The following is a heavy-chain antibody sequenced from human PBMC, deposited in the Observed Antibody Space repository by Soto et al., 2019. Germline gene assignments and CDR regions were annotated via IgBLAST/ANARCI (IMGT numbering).Heavy chain of an antibody. D-gene: IGHD5-18*01. CDR2: IIPIFGTA. CDR1: GGTFSSYA. Sequence: GASVKVSCKASGGTFSSYAISWVRQAPGQGLEWMGGIIPIFGTANYAQKFQGRVTITADESTSTAYMELSSLRSEDTAVYYCAXAVQLWLRGAYYYGMDVWGQGTTVTVSS. V-gene: IGHV1-69*13. CDR3: AXAVQLWLRGAYYYGMDV. J-gene: IGHJ6*02.